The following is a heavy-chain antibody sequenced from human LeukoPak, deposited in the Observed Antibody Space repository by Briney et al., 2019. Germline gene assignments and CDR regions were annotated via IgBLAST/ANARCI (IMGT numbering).Heavy chain of an antibody. CDR2: INPSGGST. J-gene: IGHJ5*02. V-gene: IGHV1-46*01. D-gene: IGHD6-19*01. CDR1: GYTLTELS. CDR3: ARFVGSGWYGNWFDP. Sequence: ASVKVSCKVSGYTLTELSMHWVRQAPGQGLEWMGIINPSGGSTSYAQKFQGRVTMTRDTSTSTVYMELSSLRSEDTAVYYCARFVGSGWYGNWFDPWGQGTLVTVSS.